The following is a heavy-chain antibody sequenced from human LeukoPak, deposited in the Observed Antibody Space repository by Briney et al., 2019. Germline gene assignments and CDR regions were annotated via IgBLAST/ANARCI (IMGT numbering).Heavy chain of an antibody. CDR1: GFTFSSYS. J-gene: IGHJ4*01. V-gene: IGHV3-48*04. CDR3: ARDSDLHCSGGSCTNFDY. Sequence: GGSLRLSCAASGFTFSSYSMNWVRQAPGKGLEWVSYISSSSSTIYYADSVKGRFTISRDNAKKSLYLQMNSLRAEDTAVYYCARDSDLHCSGGSCTNFDYWGHGTLVTVSS. D-gene: IGHD2-15*01. CDR2: ISSSSSTI.